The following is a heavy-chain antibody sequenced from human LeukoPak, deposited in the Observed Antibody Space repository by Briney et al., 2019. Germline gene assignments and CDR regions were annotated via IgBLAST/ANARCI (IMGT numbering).Heavy chain of an antibody. Sequence: SETLSLTCAVYGGSFSDYYWTWIRQPPGKGLEWIGEINHSGYNNYNPSLKSRVIILKDTSKNQFSLNLNSVTAADTAVYFCARRGSAGGRCFDVWGQGTLVTVS. CDR1: GGSFSDYY. D-gene: IGHD6-13*01. CDR3: ARRGSAGGRCFDV. V-gene: IGHV4-34*01. CDR2: INHSGYN. J-gene: IGHJ4*02.